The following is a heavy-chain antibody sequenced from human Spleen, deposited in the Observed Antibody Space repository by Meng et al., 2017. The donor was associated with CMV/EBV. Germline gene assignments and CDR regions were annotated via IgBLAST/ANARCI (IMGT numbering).Heavy chain of an antibody. J-gene: IGHJ4*02. CDR2: ISRTSTYR. CDR1: GFTFSDHY. D-gene: IGHD6-13*01. Sequence: GGSLRLSCAASGFTFSDHYMDWVRQAPGKGLEWVSQISRTSTYRYYADSVRGRFTVSRDNAKNSVYLQMNNLRPEDTAVYYCTRDRDHISAAGAHYFDLWGQGALVTVSS. V-gene: IGHV3-11*06. CDR3: TRDRDHISAAGAHYFDL.